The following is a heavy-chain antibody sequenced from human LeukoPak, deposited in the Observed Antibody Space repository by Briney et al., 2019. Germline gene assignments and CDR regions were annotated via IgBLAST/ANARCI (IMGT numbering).Heavy chain of an antibody. V-gene: IGHV1-69*05. CDR2: IIPIFGTS. Sequence: APVKVSCKASGGTFSSYATSWVRQAPGQGLEWMARIIPIFGTSDYAQKFQGRVTITTDESTSTAFMELSGLRSEDTAVYYCTKDHEGYFDYWGQGSLVTVSS. J-gene: IGHJ4*02. CDR1: GGTFSSYA. CDR3: TKDHEGYFDY.